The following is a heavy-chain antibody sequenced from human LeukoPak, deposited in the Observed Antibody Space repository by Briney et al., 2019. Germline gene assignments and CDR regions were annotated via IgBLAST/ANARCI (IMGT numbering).Heavy chain of an antibody. J-gene: IGHJ4*02. Sequence: SETLSLTCTVSGGSISSSSYYWGWIRQPPGKGLEWIGSIYYSGSTYYNPSLKSRVTISVDTSKNQFSLKLSSVTAADTAVYYCARVPIYGSGSLGDYWGQGTLVTVSS. CDR3: ARVPIYGSGSLGDY. D-gene: IGHD3-10*01. CDR1: GGSISSSSYY. CDR2: IYYSGST. V-gene: IGHV4-39*07.